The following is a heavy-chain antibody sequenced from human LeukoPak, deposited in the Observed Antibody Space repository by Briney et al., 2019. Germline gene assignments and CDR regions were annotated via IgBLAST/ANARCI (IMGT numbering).Heavy chain of an antibody. CDR2: ISYDGSNK. CDR1: GFTLSSYA. J-gene: IGHJ5*02. CDR3: TRDQFEWEPRNWFDP. Sequence: PGGSLRLSCAASGFTLSSYAMHWVRQAPGKGLEWVAVISYDGSNKYYADSVKGRFTISRDNAKNTLYMQMNSLRAEDTAVYYCTRDQFEWEPRNWFDPWGQGTLVIVSS. V-gene: IGHV3-30-3*01. D-gene: IGHD1-14*01.